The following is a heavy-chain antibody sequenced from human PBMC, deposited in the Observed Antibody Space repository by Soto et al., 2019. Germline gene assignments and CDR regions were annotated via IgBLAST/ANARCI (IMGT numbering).Heavy chain of an antibody. V-gene: IGHV3-64D*06. CDR2: ISSNGGST. CDR3: VKDRYVDF. CDR1: GFTISSYA. Sequence: LSCSVFGFTISSYAMHWVRQAPGKGLQYVSSISSNGGSTYYADSVKGRFTISRDNSKNTLYLQMSSLRIEDTAMYYCVKDRYVDFWGQGTLVTVSS. J-gene: IGHJ4*02.